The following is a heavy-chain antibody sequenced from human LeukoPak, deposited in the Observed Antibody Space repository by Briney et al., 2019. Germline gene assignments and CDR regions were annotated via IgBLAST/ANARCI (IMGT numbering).Heavy chain of an antibody. CDR1: GFTFSAYS. CDR2: ISFDGSNK. V-gene: IGHV3-30*05. Sequence: GGSLRLSCAASGFTFSAYSMNWVRQAPGKGLEWVALISFDGSNKNYAASVKGRFTISRDNSKNTLFLQMNRLRAEDTAVYYCARDGRDYGDYSHFDYWGQGTLVTVSS. CDR3: ARDGRDYGDYSHFDY. J-gene: IGHJ4*02. D-gene: IGHD4-17*01.